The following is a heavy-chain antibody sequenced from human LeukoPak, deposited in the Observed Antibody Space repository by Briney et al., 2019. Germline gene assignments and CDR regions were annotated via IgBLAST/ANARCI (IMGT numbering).Heavy chain of an antibody. CDR1: GFTFSSYA. CDR2: ISYDGSDE. J-gene: IGHJ4*02. CDR3: ARDQGATLVRGVTPYLDY. V-gene: IGHV3-30*04. Sequence: TGGSLRLSCAASGFTFSSYAMHWLRQAPGKGLEWVSIISYDGSDEKFADSVKGRFTISRDNSKNMVFLQMNSLRAEDTAVYYCARDQGATLVRGVTPYLDYWGQGTLVSVSS. D-gene: IGHD3-10*01.